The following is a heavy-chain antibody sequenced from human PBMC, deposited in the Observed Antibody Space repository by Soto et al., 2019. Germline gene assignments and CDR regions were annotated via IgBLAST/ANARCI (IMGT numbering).Heavy chain of an antibody. J-gene: IGHJ6*02. V-gene: IGHV1-46*01. Sequence: ASVKVSCKASGYTFTSYYMHWVRQAPGQGLEWMGIINPSGGSTSHAQKFQGRVTMTRDTSTSTVYMGLSSLRSEDTAVYYCARDYYDISTGYYEAPGPSYYYYGMDVWGQGTTVTVSS. CDR2: INPSGGST. CDR1: GYTFTSYY. D-gene: IGHD3-9*01. CDR3: ARDYYDISTGYYEAPGPSYYYYGMDV.